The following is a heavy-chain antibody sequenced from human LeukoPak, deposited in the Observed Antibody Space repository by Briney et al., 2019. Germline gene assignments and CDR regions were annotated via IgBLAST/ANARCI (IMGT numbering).Heavy chain of an antibody. V-gene: IGHV3-64*01. J-gene: IGHJ4*02. CDR2: ISSNGGST. Sequence: GGSLRLSCAASGFTFSSYAMHWVRQAPGKGLKYVSAISSNGGSTYYANSVKGRFTISRDNSKNTLYLQMGSLRAEDMAVYYCAREFTAICDYSDYWGQGTLVTVSS. CDR3: AREFTAICDYSDY. D-gene: IGHD2-21*02. CDR1: GFTFSSYA.